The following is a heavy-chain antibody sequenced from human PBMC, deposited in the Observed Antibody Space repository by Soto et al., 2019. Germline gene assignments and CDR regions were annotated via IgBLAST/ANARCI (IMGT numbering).Heavy chain of an antibody. CDR2: INPKSGGT. V-gene: IGHV1-2*02. J-gene: IGHJ4*02. D-gene: IGHD1-26*01. CDR1: RDTFTANY. CDR3: ARALAKGGGSAGFDY. Sequence: ASGKVSSRASRDTFTANYMHCGRHAPGQGFEWMGWINPKSGGTKYPQKLQGRVTMTRDTSLSTLYMTLTRLPSDDTAVYYCARALAKGGGSAGFDYWGQGTLVTVCS.